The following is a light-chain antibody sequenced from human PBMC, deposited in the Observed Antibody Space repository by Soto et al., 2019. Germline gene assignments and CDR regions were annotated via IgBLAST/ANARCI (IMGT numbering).Light chain of an antibody. J-gene: IGKJ1*01. CDR2: GAS. V-gene: IGKV3-20*01. CDR3: QQYGSSPQT. Sequence: ENVLTQSPGTPSFSPGEKDTPSCRASQSVSSSYLAWYQQKPGQAPRLLIYGASSRATGIPDRFSGSGSGTDFTLTISRLEPEDFAVYYCQQYGSSPQTFGQGTKVDIK. CDR1: QSVSSSY.